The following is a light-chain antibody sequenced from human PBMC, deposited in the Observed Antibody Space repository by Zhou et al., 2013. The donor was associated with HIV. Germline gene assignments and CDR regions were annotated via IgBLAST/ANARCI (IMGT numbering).Light chain of an antibody. CDR2: AAS. CDR3: QQTYTTPWT. V-gene: IGKV1-39*01. CDR1: QGISSY. J-gene: IGKJ1*01. Sequence: IQLTQSPSSLSASVGDRVTITCRASQGISSYLAWYQQKPGKAPNLLIYAASSLQSGVPSRFSGSRSGTHFTLTISSLQPDDFAIYYCQQTYTTPWTFGRGTKVEI.